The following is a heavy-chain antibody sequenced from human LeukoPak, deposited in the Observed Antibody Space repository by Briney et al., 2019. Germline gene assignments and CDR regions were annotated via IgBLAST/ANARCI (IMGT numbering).Heavy chain of an antibody. V-gene: IGHV4-59*08. CDR1: GGSISSYY. Sequence: SETLSLTCTVSGGSISSYYWSWIRQPPGKGLEWIGYVHYSGSTNYNPSLKSRATISVDTSKSQFSLKLSSVTAADTAIYYCARGYSSSWYYFDYWGQGTLVTVSS. D-gene: IGHD6-13*01. J-gene: IGHJ4*02. CDR3: ARGYSSSWYYFDY. CDR2: VHYSGST.